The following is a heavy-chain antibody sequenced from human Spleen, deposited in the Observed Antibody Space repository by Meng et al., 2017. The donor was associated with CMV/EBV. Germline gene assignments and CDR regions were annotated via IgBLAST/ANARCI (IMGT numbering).Heavy chain of an antibody. Sequence: ASVKVSCKASGYTFTRYGINWVRQAPGQGLEWMGYISAHNGNTNHAQKFQGRVSMTTDTHTSTAYMELRSLRSDDTAVYYCARGVSSTNGNWFDPWGQGTLVTVSS. CDR2: ISAHNGNT. CDR3: ARGVSSTNGNWFDP. D-gene: IGHD2-2*01. CDR1: GYTFTRYG. J-gene: IGHJ5*02. V-gene: IGHV1-18*01.